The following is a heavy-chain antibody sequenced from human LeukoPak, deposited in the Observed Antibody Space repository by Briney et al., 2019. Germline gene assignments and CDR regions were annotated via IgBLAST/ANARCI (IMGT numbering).Heavy chain of an antibody. J-gene: IGHJ4*02. D-gene: IGHD2-2*01. CDR3: ARGYCSSTSCYDYFDY. Sequence: ASVKVSCKASGYTFTGYYMHWVRQAPGQGLEWMGWINPNSGGTNYAQKFQGRVTMTRDTSISTAYMELSGLRSDDTAVYYCARGYCSSTSCYDYFDYWGQGTLVTVSS. V-gene: IGHV1-2*02. CDR1: GYTFTGYY. CDR2: INPNSGGT.